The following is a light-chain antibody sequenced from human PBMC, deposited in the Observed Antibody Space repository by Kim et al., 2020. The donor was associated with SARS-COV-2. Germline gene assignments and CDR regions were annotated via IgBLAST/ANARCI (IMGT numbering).Light chain of an antibody. CDR3: QQYDDLFALT. J-gene: IGKJ4*01. CDR1: QDISHY. CDR2: DAS. V-gene: IGKV1-33*01. Sequence: SVGDRVNITCQASQDISHYLNWYQQKPGKAPKLLIYDASNLQTGVPSRFSGTGSGTDFTFTISSLQPEDLATYYCQQYDDLFALTFGGGTKVEIK.